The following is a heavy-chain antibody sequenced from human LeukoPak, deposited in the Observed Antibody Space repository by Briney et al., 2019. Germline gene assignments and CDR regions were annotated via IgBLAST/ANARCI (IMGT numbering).Heavy chain of an antibody. V-gene: IGHV3-21*01. CDR3: ARAVAAAGGLDY. D-gene: IGHD6-13*01. CDR1: GFTFSSYS. CDR2: ISSSSSYI. Sequence: GGSLRLSCAASGFTFSSYSMNWVRQAPGKGLGWVSSISSSSSYIYYADSVKGRFTISRDNAKNSLYLQMNSLRAEDTAVYYCARAVAAAGGLDYWGQGTLVTVSS. J-gene: IGHJ4*02.